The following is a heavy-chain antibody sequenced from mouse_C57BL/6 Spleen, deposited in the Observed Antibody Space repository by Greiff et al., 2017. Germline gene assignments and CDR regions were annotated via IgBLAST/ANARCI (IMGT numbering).Heavy chain of an antibody. D-gene: IGHD1-1*01. CDR3: ASVRYYYGSSYDAMDY. V-gene: IGHV5-17*01. CDR2: ISSGSSTI. Sequence: EVMLVESGGGLVKPGGSLKLSCAASGFTFSDYGMHWVRQAPEKGLEWVAYISSGSSTIYYADTVKGRFTISRDNAKNTLFLQMTSLRAEDTAMYYCASVRYYYGSSYDAMDYWGQGTSVTVSS. CDR1: GFTFSDYG. J-gene: IGHJ4*01.